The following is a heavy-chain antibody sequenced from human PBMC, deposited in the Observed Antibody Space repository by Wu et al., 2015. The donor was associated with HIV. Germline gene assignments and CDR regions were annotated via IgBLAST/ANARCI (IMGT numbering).Heavy chain of an antibody. J-gene: IGHJ4*01. CDR3: ARGGVVDTAMDIPVFDY. V-gene: IGHV1-69*12. CDR1: GGTFSSYV. Sequence: QVQLAQSGAEVKKPGSTVKVSCKASGGTFSSYVITWVRQAPGQGLEWMGGIIPIFGTANYAQKFQGRLTITADEPTSTAYMDLSSLRSEDTAVYYCARGGVVDTAMDIPVFDYWGHGTLVTVSS. CDR2: IIPIFGTA. D-gene: IGHD5-18*01.